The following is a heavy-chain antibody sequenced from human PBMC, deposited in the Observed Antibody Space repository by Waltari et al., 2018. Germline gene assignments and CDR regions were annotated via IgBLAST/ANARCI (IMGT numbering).Heavy chain of an antibody. CDR2: LDPEDGQA. D-gene: IGHD3-10*01. Sequence: EVQLLQSGAEVKKPGTPVKISCKVSGDTFTDNYIHWIQQAPGKGLQWMGLLDPEDGQAVYAEKVQGRVTMTADTSIHTAYMELTSLTSEDTAFYYCAAALGGGISASRPFHFWGQGTMITVSS. CDR1: GDTFTDNY. CDR3: AAALGGGISASRPFHF. J-gene: IGHJ3*01. V-gene: IGHV1-69-2*01.